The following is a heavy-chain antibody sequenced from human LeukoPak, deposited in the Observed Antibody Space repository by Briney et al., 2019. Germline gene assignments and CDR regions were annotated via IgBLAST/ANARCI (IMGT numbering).Heavy chain of an antibody. CDR1: GYTFTGYY. J-gene: IGHJ5*02. V-gene: IGHV1-2*02. CDR3: ARVLVTAMSWFDP. Sequence: ASVKVSCKASGYTFTGYYMHWVRKAPGQGLEWMGWINPNSGGTNYAQKFQGRVTMTRDTSISTAYMELSRLRSDDTAVYYCARVLVTAMSWFDPWGQGTLVTVSS. D-gene: IGHD2-21*02. CDR2: INPNSGGT.